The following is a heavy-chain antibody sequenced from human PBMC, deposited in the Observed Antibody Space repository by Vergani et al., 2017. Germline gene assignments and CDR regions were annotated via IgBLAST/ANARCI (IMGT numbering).Heavy chain of an antibody. CDR1: GFTFSSYA. D-gene: IGHD4-17*01. Sequence: EVQLLESGGGLVQPGGSLRLSCAASGFTFSSYAMSWVRQAPGKGLEWVSAISGSGGSTYYADSVKGRFTISRDNSKNTLYLQMNSLRAEDTAVYYCARDTEDYGDYPLDYWGQGTLVTVSS. CDR3: ARDTEDYGDYPLDY. CDR2: ISGSGGST. J-gene: IGHJ4*02. V-gene: IGHV3-23*01.